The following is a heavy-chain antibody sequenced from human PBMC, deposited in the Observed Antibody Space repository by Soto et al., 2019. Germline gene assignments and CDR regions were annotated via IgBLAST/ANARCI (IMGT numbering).Heavy chain of an antibody. D-gene: IGHD1-26*01. V-gene: IGHV1-69*08. Sequence: QVQLVQSGAEVKKPGSSVKISCTASGDTFNDRTFTWVRREPGQGLEWMGRVIPLLDASNYVEKFQDRVTITADKSTNTAYTELSGLKSEDSAIYYCASGKTQMTQDRMGFYYYMDVCGTGTTVTVSS. CDR2: VIPLLDAS. CDR3: ASGKTQMTQDRMGFYYYMDV. CDR1: GDTFNDRT. J-gene: IGHJ6*03.